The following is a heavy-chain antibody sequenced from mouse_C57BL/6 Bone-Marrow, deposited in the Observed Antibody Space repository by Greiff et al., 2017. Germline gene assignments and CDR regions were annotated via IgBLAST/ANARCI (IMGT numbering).Heavy chain of an antibody. CDR1: GYTFTSYG. V-gene: IGHV1-81*01. CDR2: IYPRSGNT. CDR3: AIITTVVAHWYFDV. J-gene: IGHJ1*03. Sequence: QVQLQPSGAELARPGASVKLSCKASGYTFTSYGISWVKQRTGQGLEWIGEIYPRSGNTYYNEKFKGKATLTADKSSSTAYLELRSLTSEDAAVYVCAIITTVVAHWYFDVWGTGTTVTVSS. D-gene: IGHD1-1*01.